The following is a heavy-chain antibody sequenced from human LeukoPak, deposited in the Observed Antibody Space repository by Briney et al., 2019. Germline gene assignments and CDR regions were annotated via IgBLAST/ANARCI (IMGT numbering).Heavy chain of an antibody. D-gene: IGHD3-16*01. CDR3: ARDLIPPGYFDY. J-gene: IGHJ4*02. CDR1: GGTFSSYA. Sequence: GASVKVSCKASGGTFSSYAISWVRQAPGQGLGWMGGIIPIFGTANYAQKFQGRVTITADESTSTAYMELSSLRSEDTAVYYCARDLIPPGYFDYWGQGTLVTVSS. CDR2: IIPIFGTA. V-gene: IGHV1-69*13.